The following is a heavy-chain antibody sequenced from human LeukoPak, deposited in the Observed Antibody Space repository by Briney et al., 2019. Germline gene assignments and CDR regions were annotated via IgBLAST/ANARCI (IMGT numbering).Heavy chain of an antibody. D-gene: IGHD6-19*01. Sequence: GGSLRLSCAASGFTFSSYGMHWVRQAPGKGLEWVAFIRYDGSNKYYADSVKGRFTISRDNSKNTLYLQMNSLRAEDTAVYYCVGNSGWYRGGKNFDYWGQGTLVTVSS. CDR3: VGNSGWYRGGKNFDY. J-gene: IGHJ4*02. V-gene: IGHV3-30*02. CDR1: GFTFSSYG. CDR2: IRYDGSNK.